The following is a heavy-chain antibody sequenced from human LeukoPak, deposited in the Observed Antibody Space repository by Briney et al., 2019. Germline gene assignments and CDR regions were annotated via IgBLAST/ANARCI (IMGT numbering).Heavy chain of an antibody. V-gene: IGHV3-30*03. D-gene: IGHD5-18*01. CDR1: GFIFNNYG. Sequence: GGSLRLSCAASGFIFNNYGMHWVRQAPGKGLEWVAVISYGGSSEYYADSVRGRFTISRDNSKNTLYLQMNSLRAEDTAVYYCAREGSYDPWEYYYYYVDVWGKGTAVIVSS. J-gene: IGHJ6*03. CDR3: AREGSYDPWEYYYYYVDV. CDR2: ISYGGSSE.